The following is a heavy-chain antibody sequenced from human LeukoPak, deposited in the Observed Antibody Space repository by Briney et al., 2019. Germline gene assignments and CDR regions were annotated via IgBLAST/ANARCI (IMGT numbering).Heavy chain of an antibody. D-gene: IGHD3-16*01. Sequence: SETPSLTCTVSGGSISSSYWGWIRQPPGKGLERIGYIYYSGSTNYNPSLKSRVTISVDTSKNQFSLKLTSVTAADTAVYYCARRSQENGVITANNWFDPWGQGTLVTVSS. V-gene: IGHV4-59*08. CDR2: IYYSGST. CDR1: GGSISSSY. J-gene: IGHJ5*02. CDR3: ARRSQENGVITANNWFDP.